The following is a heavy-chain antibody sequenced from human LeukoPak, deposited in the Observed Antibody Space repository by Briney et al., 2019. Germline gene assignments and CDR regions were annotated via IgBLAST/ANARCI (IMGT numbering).Heavy chain of an antibody. Sequence: GASVKVSCEASGYTFTSYGISWVRQAPGQGLEWMGWISAYNGNTNYAQKLQGRVTMTEDTSTDTAYMELSSLRSEDTAVYYCATSRLGSSGYYRHYYYGMDVWGQGTTVTVSS. V-gene: IGHV1-18*01. CDR1: GYTFTSYG. CDR2: ISAYNGNT. CDR3: ATSRLGSSGYYRHYYYGMDV. J-gene: IGHJ6*02. D-gene: IGHD3-22*01.